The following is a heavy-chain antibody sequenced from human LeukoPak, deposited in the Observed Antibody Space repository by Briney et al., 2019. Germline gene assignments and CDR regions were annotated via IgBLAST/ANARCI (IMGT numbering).Heavy chain of an antibody. J-gene: IGHJ6*02. D-gene: IGHD6-6*01. CDR3: AAVRSSYYYYGMDV. CDR2: INPRGGST. CDR1: GYTFTNYY. Sequence: ASVKVSCKASGYTFTNYYIHWVRQAPGQGLEWMGTINPRGGSTNYAQKFQGRVTMTRDTSTSTAYMELSSLRSEDTAVYYCAAVRSSYYYYGMDVWGQGTTVTVSS. V-gene: IGHV1-46*01.